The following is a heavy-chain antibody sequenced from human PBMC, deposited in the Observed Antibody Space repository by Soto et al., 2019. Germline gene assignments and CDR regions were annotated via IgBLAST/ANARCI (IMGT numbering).Heavy chain of an antibody. J-gene: IGHJ4*02. CDR3: AKFYDAETAFYLQGYFDY. Sequence: PGESLKISCKGSGYSFTSYWISWVRQMPGKGLEWMGRIDPSDSYTNYSPSFQGHVTISVDKSISTAYLQWSSLKASDTAMYYCAKFYDAETAFYLQGYFDYWGQGTLVTVSS. D-gene: IGHD3-9*01. CDR1: GYSFTSYW. CDR2: IDPSDSYT. V-gene: IGHV5-10-1*01.